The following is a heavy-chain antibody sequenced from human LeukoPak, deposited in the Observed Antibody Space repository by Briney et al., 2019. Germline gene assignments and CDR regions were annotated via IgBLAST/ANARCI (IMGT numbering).Heavy chain of an antibody. J-gene: IGHJ4*02. CDR3: ARALPTPGYCSSTSCSYFDY. D-gene: IGHD2-2*01. CDR1: GGSISSGGYY. CDR2: IYHSGST. V-gene: IGHV4-30-2*01. Sequence: SQTLSLTCTVSGGSISSGGYYWSWIRQPPGKGLEWIGYIYHSGSTYYNPSLKSRVTISVDRSKNQFSLKLSSVTAADTAVYYCARALPTPGYCSSTSCSYFDYWGQGTLVTVSS.